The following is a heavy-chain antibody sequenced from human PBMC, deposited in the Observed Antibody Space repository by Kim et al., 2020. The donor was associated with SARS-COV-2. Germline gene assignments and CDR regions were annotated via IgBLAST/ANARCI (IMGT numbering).Heavy chain of an antibody. Sequence: GGSLRLSCAASGFTFNDFAMNWVRQAPGKGLEWVSVISGNGGDTKYADSVKGRFTISRDSSKNTLHLQLDRLRVDDTAVYYCAKKKVGSAIFGVSDFDFWGQGILVTVSS. J-gene: IGHJ4*02. D-gene: IGHD3-3*01. CDR3: AKKKVGSAIFGVSDFDF. CDR2: ISGNGGDT. CDR1: GFTFNDFA. V-gene: IGHV3-23*01.